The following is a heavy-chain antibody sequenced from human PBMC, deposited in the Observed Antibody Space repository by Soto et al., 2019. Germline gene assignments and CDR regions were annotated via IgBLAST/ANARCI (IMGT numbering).Heavy chain of an antibody. CDR3: ATDRGWYSPDY. CDR2: IDNDGSSR. V-gene: IGHV3-74*01. D-gene: IGHD6-19*01. J-gene: IGHJ4*02. Sequence: EVQLVESGGGLVQPGGSLRLSCAASGFTFSSNWMHWVRQGPGKGLVWVSRIDNDGSSRDYADSVKGRFTISRDNAKNTLYLEMSSLRAEDTAVYYCATDRGWYSPDYWGQGTLVTVSS. CDR1: GFTFSSNW.